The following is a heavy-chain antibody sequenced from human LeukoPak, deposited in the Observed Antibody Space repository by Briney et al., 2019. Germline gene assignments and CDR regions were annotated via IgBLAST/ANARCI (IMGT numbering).Heavy chain of an antibody. Sequence: GASVKVCCKASGYTFTSYYMHWVRQAPGQGLEWMGIINPSGGSTSYAQKFQGRVTMTRDMSTSTVYMELSSLRSEDTAVYYCATAYSDTRYGGNPDTFDYWGQGTLVTVSS. V-gene: IGHV1-46*01. D-gene: IGHD4-23*01. J-gene: IGHJ4*02. CDR3: ATAYSDTRYGGNPDTFDY. CDR1: GYTFTSYY. CDR2: INPSGGST.